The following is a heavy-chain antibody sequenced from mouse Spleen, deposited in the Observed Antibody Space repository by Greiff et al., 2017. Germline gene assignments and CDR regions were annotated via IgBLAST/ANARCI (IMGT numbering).Heavy chain of an antibody. CDR2: INPYNGGT. V-gene: IGHV1-19*01. CDR1: GYTFTDYY. Sequence: EVKLVESGPVLVKPGASVKMSCKASGYTFTDYYMNWVKQSHGKSLEWIGVINPYNGGTSYNQKFKGKATLTVDKSSSTAYMELNSLTSEDSAVYYCARYTSFDYWGQGTTLTVSS. J-gene: IGHJ2*01. CDR3: ARYTSFDY.